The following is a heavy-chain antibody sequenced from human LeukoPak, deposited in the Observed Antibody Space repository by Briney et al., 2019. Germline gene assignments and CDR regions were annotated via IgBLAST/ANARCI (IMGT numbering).Heavy chain of an antibody. CDR3: ARSDTFDI. J-gene: IGHJ3*02. V-gene: IGHV4-59*01. Sequence: KASETLSLTCTVSGGSISSYYWNWIRQPPGKGLEWTGFIYYTGSTNYNPSLESRVTISIDTSKNQFSLKLSSVTAADTAVYYCARSDTFDIWGQGTMVTVSS. CDR2: IYYTGST. CDR1: GGSISSYY.